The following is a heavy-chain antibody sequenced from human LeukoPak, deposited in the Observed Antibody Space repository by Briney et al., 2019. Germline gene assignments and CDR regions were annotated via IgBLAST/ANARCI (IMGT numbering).Heavy chain of an antibody. CDR2: IIPIFGTP. CDR3: ARDQKITIFGVVPITNAFDI. CDR1: GGTFSSYA. V-gene: IGHV1-69*13. D-gene: IGHD3-3*01. J-gene: IGHJ3*02. Sequence: ASVKVSCKASGGTFSSYAISWVRQAPGQGLEWMGGIIPIFGTPNYAQKFQGRVTITADESTSTAYMELSSLRSEDTAVYYCARDQKITIFGVVPITNAFDIWGQGTMVTVSS.